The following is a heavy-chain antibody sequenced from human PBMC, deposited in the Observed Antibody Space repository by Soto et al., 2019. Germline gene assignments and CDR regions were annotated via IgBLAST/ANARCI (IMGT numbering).Heavy chain of an antibody. V-gene: IGHV6-1*01. Sequence: SQTLALTCAISGDSVASNSATWNWIRQSPSRGLEWLGRTYYKSKWYNDYALSVRGRITINPDTSRNQFSLQLNSLTPEDTAVYSCARESVTMVRGVIYSYLGMDVCAEGSPVTFS. J-gene: IGHJ6*01. CDR3: ARESVTMVRGVIYSYLGMDV. CDR1: GDSVASNSAT. CDR2: TYYKSKWYN. D-gene: IGHD3-10*01.